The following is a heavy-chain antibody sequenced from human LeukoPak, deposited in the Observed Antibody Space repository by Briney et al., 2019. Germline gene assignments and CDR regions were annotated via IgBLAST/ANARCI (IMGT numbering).Heavy chain of an antibody. CDR1: GFTFSSYW. Sequence: GGSLRLSCAASGFTFSSYWMHWVRQAPGKGLVWVSRIVSDGSSTTYADSVKGRSTISRDNAKNTLYLQMNSLRAEDTAVYYCARGGELEPFDYWGQGTLVTVSS. D-gene: IGHD1-1*01. J-gene: IGHJ4*02. V-gene: IGHV3-74*01. CDR2: IVSDGSST. CDR3: ARGGELEPFDY.